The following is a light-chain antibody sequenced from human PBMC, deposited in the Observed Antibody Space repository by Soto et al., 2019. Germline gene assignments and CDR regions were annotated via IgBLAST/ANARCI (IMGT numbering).Light chain of an antibody. CDR1: SSDVGGYNY. V-gene: IGLV2-14*01. Sequence: QSALTQPASVSGSPGQSITISCTGTSSDVGGYNYVSWYQQHPGKAPKLMIYEVSNRPSGVSNRFSGSKSGNTASLTISGLQAEDEADYYCRSYTSSSTYVVLGGGSKVTVL. CDR2: EVS. CDR3: RSYTSSSTYVV. J-gene: IGLJ2*01.